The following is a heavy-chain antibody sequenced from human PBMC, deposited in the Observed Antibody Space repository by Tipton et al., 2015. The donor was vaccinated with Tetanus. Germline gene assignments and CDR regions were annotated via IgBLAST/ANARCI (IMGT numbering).Heavy chain of an antibody. Sequence: TLSLTCTVSGGSIRGGTFYWGWIRQPPGKGLEWIGSIYESGDTYYIPSPKSRVTISVDTSKNQFSLNLNSMAAADTGVYYCARHQSGYFTPFDYWGQGNLDTVSS. CDR1: GGSIRGGTFY. V-gene: IGHV4-39*01. D-gene: IGHD3-3*01. CDR3: ARHQSGYFTPFDY. J-gene: IGHJ4*02. CDR2: IYESGDT.